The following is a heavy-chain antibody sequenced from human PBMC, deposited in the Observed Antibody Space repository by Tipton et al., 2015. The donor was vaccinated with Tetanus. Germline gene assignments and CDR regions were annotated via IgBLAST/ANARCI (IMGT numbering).Heavy chain of an antibody. V-gene: IGHV4-59*02. CDR2: IFYNGNS. D-gene: IGHD1-1*01. J-gene: IGHJ5*02. Sequence: LRLSCSVSGDSGSRHYWSWIRQPPGKALEWIGDIFYNGNSISNPSFRSRVTISVDSSATQLSLIITSMTAADAAVYYCAVLPKHWQAPRGAPWGQGILVTVSS. CDR3: AVLPKHWQAPRGAP. CDR1: GDSGSRHY.